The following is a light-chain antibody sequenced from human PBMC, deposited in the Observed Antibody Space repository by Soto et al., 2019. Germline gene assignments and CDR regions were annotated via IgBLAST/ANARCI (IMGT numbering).Light chain of an antibody. Sequence: EIVMTQSPATLSVSPGGRATLSCRASQSGSSSLAWYQQKPGQAPRLLIYGASTRATGIPARFSGSGSGTEFTLTISSLQSEDFAVYYCQQYNTWPYTFGQGTKLEIK. CDR1: QSGSSS. CDR3: QQYNTWPYT. V-gene: IGKV3-15*01. J-gene: IGKJ2*01. CDR2: GAS.